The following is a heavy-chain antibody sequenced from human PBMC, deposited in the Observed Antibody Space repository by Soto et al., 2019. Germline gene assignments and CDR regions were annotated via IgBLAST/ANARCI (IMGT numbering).Heavy chain of an antibody. CDR3: AGESGYSYGNFDY. D-gene: IGHD5-18*01. J-gene: IGHJ4*02. Sequence: VASVKVSCKASGVTFSSYAISWVRQAPGQGLEWMGGIIPIFGTANYAQKFQGRVTITADESTSTAYMELSSLRSGDTAVYYCAGESGYSYGNFDYGGQGTLVTVSS. CDR2: IIPIFGTA. V-gene: IGHV1-69*13. CDR1: GVTFSSYA.